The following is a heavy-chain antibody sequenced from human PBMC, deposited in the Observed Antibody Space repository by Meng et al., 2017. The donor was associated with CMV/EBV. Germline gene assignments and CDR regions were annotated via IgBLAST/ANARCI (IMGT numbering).Heavy chain of an antibody. J-gene: IGHJ3*02. Sequence: GESLKISCAASGFTFSNSWMSWVRQAPGKGLEWVGRIKSKTDGGTTDYAAPVTGRFTISRDDSKNTLYLLMNSQKTEDKAVYYCTTFYNWIDAYAFDIWGQGTMVTVSS. CDR1: GFTFSNSW. CDR3: TTFYNWIDAYAFDI. V-gene: IGHV3-15*01. D-gene: IGHD1-20*01. CDR2: IKSKTDGGTT.